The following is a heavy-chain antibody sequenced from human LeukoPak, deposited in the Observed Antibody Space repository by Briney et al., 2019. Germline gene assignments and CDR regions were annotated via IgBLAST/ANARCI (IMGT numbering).Heavy chain of an antibody. V-gene: IGHV4-39*01. CDR3: AKVLYSSGWYFAFVI. J-gene: IGHJ3*02. CDR2: IYYSGST. Sequence: PSETLSLTCTVSGGSISSSSYYWGWIRQPPGKGLEWIGSIYYSGSTYYNPSLKSRVTISVDTSKNQFSLKLSSVTAADTAVYYWAKVLYSSGWYFAFVIWGQGTMVTVTS. D-gene: IGHD6-19*01. CDR1: GGSISSSSYY.